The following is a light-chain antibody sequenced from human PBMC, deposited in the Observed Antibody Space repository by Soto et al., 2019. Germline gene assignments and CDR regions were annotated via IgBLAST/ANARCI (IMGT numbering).Light chain of an antibody. J-gene: IGKJ1*01. CDR1: QSVSSY. Sequence: EIVMTQSPATLSVSPGERATLSCRASQSVSSYLGCYQQKPGQAPRLLIYDASNRAAGIPARFSGSGSGTDFTLTISRLEPEDFAVYYCQQYGSSGTFGQGTKVAIK. V-gene: IGKV3-20*01. CDR3: QQYGSSGT. CDR2: DAS.